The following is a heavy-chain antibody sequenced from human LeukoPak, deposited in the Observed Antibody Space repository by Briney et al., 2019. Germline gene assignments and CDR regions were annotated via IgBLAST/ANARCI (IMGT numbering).Heavy chain of an antibody. J-gene: IGHJ4*02. V-gene: IGHV3-30*02. CDR1: GFTFSSYA. D-gene: IGHD4-17*01. Sequence: GGSLRLSCAASGFTFSSYAMSWVRQAPGKGLEWVAFIRYDGSNKYYADSVKGRFTISRDNSKNTLYLQMNSLRAEDTAVYYCAKDPLSTVTLGYFDYWGQGTLVTVSS. CDR2: IRYDGSNK. CDR3: AKDPLSTVTLGYFDY.